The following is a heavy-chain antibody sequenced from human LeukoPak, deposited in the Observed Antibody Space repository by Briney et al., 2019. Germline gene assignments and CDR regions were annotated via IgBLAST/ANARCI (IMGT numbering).Heavy chain of an antibody. CDR2: IIPIFGTA. CDR1: GGTFSSYA. CDR3: AKDRRSGGKAGATSNFDY. J-gene: IGHJ4*02. V-gene: IGHV1-69*13. D-gene: IGHD1-26*01. Sequence: SVKVSCKASGGTFSSYAISWVRQAPGQGLEWMGGIIPIFGTANCAQKFQGRVTITADESTSTAYMELSSLRSEDTAVYYCAKDRRSGGKAGATSNFDYWGQGTLVTVSS.